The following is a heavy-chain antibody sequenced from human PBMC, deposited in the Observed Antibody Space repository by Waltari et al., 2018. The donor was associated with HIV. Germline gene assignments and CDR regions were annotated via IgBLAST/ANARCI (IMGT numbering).Heavy chain of an antibody. CDR1: GYSFRSYS. J-gene: IGHJ4*02. V-gene: IGHV1-18*04. CDR3: GRVESMLRVVHFDY. CDR2: ISAYNDTT. Sequence: QIQLVESGGEMKKTGSSVKVCCKASGYSFRSYSIRWVGQAPGQGRVWMGWISAYNDTTKYAGEFQGRVTMTTDTSTSTAYMEVRNLRSDDTARYYCGRVESMLRVVHFDYWGQGTLVTVSS. D-gene: IGHD3-16*01.